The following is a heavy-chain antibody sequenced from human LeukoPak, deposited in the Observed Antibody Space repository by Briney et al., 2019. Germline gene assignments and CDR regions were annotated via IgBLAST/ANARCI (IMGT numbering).Heavy chain of an antibody. J-gene: IGHJ4*02. CDR1: GFTFSSYW. CDR3: VRDLDF. V-gene: IGHV3-7*05. Sequence: GGSLRLSCAASGFTFSSYWMDWVRQAPGKGLEWVANLKPDGRDKYYTDSVKGRFTISRDNAKGSLYLQMNCLRAEDTAVYYCVRDLDFWGQGTLVTVSS. CDR2: LKPDGRDK.